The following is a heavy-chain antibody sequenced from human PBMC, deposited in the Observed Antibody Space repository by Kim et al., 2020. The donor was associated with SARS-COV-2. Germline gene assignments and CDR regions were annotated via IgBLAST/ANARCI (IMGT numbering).Heavy chain of an antibody. CDR2: ISYDGSNK. D-gene: IGHD1-1*01. J-gene: IGHJ5*02. CDR1: GFTFSNYG. V-gene: IGHV3-30*18. CDR3: AKGRGTGASSTWFNP. Sequence: GGSLRLSCAASGFTFSNYGIHWVRQAPGKGLEWVAVISYDGSNKYYAASVKGRFTISRDNSKNTLYLQMNSLGAEDTAVYYCAKGRGTGASSTWFNPWG.